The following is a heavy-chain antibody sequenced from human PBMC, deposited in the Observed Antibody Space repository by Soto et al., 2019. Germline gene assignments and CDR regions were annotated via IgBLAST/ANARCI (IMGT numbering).Heavy chain of an antibody. CDR2: ISAYNGNT. D-gene: IGHD3-22*01. V-gene: IGHV1-18*01. J-gene: IGHJ6*02. Sequence: QVQLVQSGAEVKKPGASVKVSCKASGYTFTSYGISWVRQAPGQGLEWMGWISAYNGNTNYAQKLQGRVTLTTDTSTSTAYMERRSLRSDDTDVYYCARWGEGFDSSGYYNLDYYYGMDVWGQGTTVTVSS. CDR3: ARWGEGFDSSGYYNLDYYYGMDV. CDR1: GYTFTSYG.